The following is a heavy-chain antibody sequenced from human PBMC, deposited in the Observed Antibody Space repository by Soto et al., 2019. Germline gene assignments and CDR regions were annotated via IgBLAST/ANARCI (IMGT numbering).Heavy chain of an antibody. CDR2: ISYSGSS. CDR1: GGSMSSHY. Sequence: SETLSLTCTVSGGSMSSHYWTWLRQPPGKGLEWIGYISYSGSSYYNPSLRSRVTISADTSRNQFSLRLTSVIAADTAVYFCARADPDASVGFWGQGTLVTVSS. CDR3: ARADPDASVGF. J-gene: IGHJ4*02. V-gene: IGHV4-59*11. D-gene: IGHD3-16*01.